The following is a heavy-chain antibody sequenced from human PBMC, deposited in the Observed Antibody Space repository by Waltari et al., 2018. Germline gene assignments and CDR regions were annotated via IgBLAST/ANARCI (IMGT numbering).Heavy chain of an antibody. V-gene: IGHV4-34*01. CDR3: ARGLGGTYYYGSGSLSYFDY. CDR2: INHSGST. CDR1: GGSFSGYY. J-gene: IGHJ4*02. D-gene: IGHD3-10*01. Sequence: QVQLQQWGAGLLKPSETLSLTCAVYGGSFSGYYWSWIRQPPGQGLEWIGEINHSGSTNYNPSLKSRVTISVDTSKNQFSLKLSSVTAADTAVDYCARGLGGTYYYGSGSLSYFDYWGQGTLVTVSS.